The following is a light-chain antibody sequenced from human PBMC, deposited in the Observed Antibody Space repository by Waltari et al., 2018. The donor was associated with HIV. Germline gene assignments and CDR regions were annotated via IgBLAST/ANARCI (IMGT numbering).Light chain of an antibody. J-gene: IGKJ1*01. Sequence: EIVMTQSLATLSVSPGERATLSCRASQSVSSNLAWYQQKPGQAPRLLIYGASTRATGIPARFSGSGSGTEFTLTISSLQSEDFAVYYCQQYTNWPPLTFGQGTKVEIK. CDR3: QQYTNWPPLT. V-gene: IGKV3-15*01. CDR1: QSVSSN. CDR2: GAS.